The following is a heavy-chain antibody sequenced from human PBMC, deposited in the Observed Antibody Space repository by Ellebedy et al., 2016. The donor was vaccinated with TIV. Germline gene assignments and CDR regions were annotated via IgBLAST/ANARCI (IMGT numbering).Heavy chain of an antibody. V-gene: IGHV5-51*01. J-gene: IGHJ4*01. D-gene: IGHD3-16*01. Sequence: GESLKISCKNSGYSFTSHRVAWVRQTPGKGLERVGIIYPGDSEARYSPSFEGQVTISVDKSIDTAYLEWSRLKASDTAVYYCARAYSNAWYEAYWGQGTLVTVSS. CDR2: IYPGDSEA. CDR1: GYSFTSHR. CDR3: ARAYSNAWYEAY.